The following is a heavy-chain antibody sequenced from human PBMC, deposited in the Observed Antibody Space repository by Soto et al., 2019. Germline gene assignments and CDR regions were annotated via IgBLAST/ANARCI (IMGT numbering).Heavy chain of an antibody. CDR1: GYSFTSYW. Sequence: PGESLKICCKGSGYSFTSYWIGWVRQMPGKGLEWMGIIYPGDSDTRYSPSFQGQVTISADKSISTAYLQWSSLKASDTAMYYCARHKEGYYDFWSGYPHDAFDIWGQGTMVTVSS. CDR2: IYPGDSDT. J-gene: IGHJ3*02. D-gene: IGHD3-3*01. V-gene: IGHV5-51*01. CDR3: ARHKEGYYDFWSGYPHDAFDI.